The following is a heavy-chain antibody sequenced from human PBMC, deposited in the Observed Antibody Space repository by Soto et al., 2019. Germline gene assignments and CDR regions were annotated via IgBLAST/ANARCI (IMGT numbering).Heavy chain of an antibody. CDR1: GFIFSRYG. J-gene: IGHJ4*02. CDR3: AKGLGSSGWYGVDY. D-gene: IGHD6-19*01. CDR2: ISYDGSNK. Sequence: GSLRLSCAASGFIFSRYGMDWVRQAPGKGLEWVAVISYDGSNKYYVDSVKGRFTISRDNSKNTLYLQMNSLRTEDTAVYYCAKGLGSSGWYGVDYWGQGTLVTVSS. V-gene: IGHV3-30*18.